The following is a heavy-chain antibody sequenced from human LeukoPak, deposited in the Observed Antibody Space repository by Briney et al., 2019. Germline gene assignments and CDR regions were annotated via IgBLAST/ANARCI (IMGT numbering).Heavy chain of an antibody. J-gene: IGHJ4*02. V-gene: IGHV4-38-2*01. Sequence: SETLSLTCAVSGYSISSGYYWGWIRQPPGKGLVWIGSIYHSGSTYYNPSLKSRVTISVDTSKNQFSLKLSSVTAADTAVYYCARHALYDFWSGRTYYFDYWGQGTLVTVSS. CDR2: IYHSGST. CDR1: GYSISSGYY. D-gene: IGHD3-3*01. CDR3: ARHALYDFWSGRTYYFDY.